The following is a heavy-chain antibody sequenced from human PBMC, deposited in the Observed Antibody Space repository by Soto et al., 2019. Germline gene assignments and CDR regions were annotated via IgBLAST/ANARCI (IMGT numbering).Heavy chain of an antibody. CDR1: GFTFSSYW. CDR2: IKQDGSEK. D-gene: IGHD6-13*01. CDR3: ARDPLRIAAAGTDAFDI. V-gene: IGHV3-7*01. J-gene: IGHJ3*02. Sequence: EVQLVESGGGLVQPGGSLRLSCAASGFTFSSYWMSWVRQAPGKGLEWVANIKQDGSEKYYVDSVKGRFTISRDNAKNSLYLQMNSLRAVDTAVYYCARDPLRIAAAGTDAFDIWGQGTMVTVSS.